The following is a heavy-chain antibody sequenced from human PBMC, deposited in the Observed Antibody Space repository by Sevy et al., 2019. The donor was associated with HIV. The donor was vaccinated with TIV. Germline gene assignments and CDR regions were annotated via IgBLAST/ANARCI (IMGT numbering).Heavy chain of an antibody. D-gene: IGHD4-17*01. CDR1: GGSISSGGYY. Sequence: SETLSLTCTVSGGSISSGGYYWSWIRQHPGKGLEWIGYIYYSGSTYYNPSLKSRVTISVDTSKNQFSLKLSSVTAADTAVYYCAGEGTVTNYFDYWGQGTLVTVSS. J-gene: IGHJ4*02. CDR2: IYYSGST. CDR3: AGEGTVTNYFDY. V-gene: IGHV4-31*03.